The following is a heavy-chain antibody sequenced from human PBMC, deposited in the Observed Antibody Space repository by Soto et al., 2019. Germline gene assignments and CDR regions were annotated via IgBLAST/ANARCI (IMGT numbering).Heavy chain of an antibody. V-gene: IGHV3-23*01. CDR1: GFTFSSYA. Sequence: GFTFSSYAMSWVRQAPGKGLEWVSAISGSGGSTYYADSVKGRFTISRDNSKNTLYLQMNSLRAEDTAVYYCAKARAQYYDFWSGYPVDYWGQGTLVTVSS. CDR3: AKARAQYYDFWSGYPVDY. J-gene: IGHJ4*02. CDR2: ISGSGGST. D-gene: IGHD3-3*01.